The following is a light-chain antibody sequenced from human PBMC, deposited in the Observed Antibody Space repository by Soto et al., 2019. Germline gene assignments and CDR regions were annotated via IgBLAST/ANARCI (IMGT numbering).Light chain of an antibody. CDR2: GAS. V-gene: IGKV3-20*01. CDR1: QSVSTSY. J-gene: IGKJ4*01. CDR3: QQYGSVPLT. Sequence: EIVLTQSPGTLSLSPGERATLSCRASQSVSTSYLAWYQQKPGQAPRLLIYGASSRATGIPDRFSGSGSGADFTLTISRLEPEAFPVYYCQQYGSVPLTFGGGTKVEIK.